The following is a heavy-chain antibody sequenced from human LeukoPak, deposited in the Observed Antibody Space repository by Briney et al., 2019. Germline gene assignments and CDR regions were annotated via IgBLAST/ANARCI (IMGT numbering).Heavy chain of an antibody. J-gene: IGHJ3*02. CDR2: INAGNGNT. D-gene: IGHD6-19*01. Sequence: ASVKVSCKASGYTFTSYAMHWVRQAPGQRLEWTGWINAGNGNTKYSQKFQGRVTITRDTSASTAYMELSSLRSEDTAVYYCARYSSGWFQIDAFDIWGQGTMVTVSS. CDR3: ARYSSGWFQIDAFDI. CDR1: GYTFTSYA. V-gene: IGHV1-3*01.